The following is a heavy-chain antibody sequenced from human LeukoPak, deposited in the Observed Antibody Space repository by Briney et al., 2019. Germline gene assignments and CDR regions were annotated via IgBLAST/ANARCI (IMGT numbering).Heavy chain of an antibody. V-gene: IGHV4-59*10. CDR2: IYTSGST. CDR3: ARGSQQLERPLDY. CDR1: GGSFSGYY. D-gene: IGHD1-1*01. Sequence: ASETLSLTCAAYGGSFSGYYWSWIRQPAGKGLEWIGRIYTSGSTNYNPSLKSRVTISVDTSKNQFSLKLSSVTAADTAVYYCARGSQQLERPLDYWGQGTLVTVSS. J-gene: IGHJ4*02.